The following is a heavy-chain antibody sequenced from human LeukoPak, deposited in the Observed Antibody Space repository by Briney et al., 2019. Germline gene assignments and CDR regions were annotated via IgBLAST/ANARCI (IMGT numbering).Heavy chain of an antibody. D-gene: IGHD3-10*01. V-gene: IGHV5-51*01. CDR3: ARSRYFYGSGSYSLDFDI. CDR1: GYSFTSYW. J-gene: IGHJ3*02. Sequence: GEFLKISCKGSGYSFTSYWNGWVRQLAGKGLELMGIIYHSDCNTRYSPSFQGQVTISADKSISTAYLQRSSLTAADTAVYYCARSRYFYGSGSYSLDFDIWGQGTMVTVSS. CDR2: IYHSDCNT.